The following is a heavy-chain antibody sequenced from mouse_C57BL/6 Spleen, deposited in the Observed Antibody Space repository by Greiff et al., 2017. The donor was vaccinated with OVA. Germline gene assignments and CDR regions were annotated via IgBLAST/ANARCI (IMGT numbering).Heavy chain of an antibody. Sequence: QVQLQQSGAELARPGASVKLSCKASGYTFTSYGISWVKQRTGQGLEWIGEIYPRSGNTYYNEKFKGKATLTADNSSSTAYMELRSLTSEDSAVYFCARGAYGSSPYYAMDYWGQGTSVTVSS. CDR2: IYPRSGNT. J-gene: IGHJ4*01. V-gene: IGHV1-81*01. CDR3: ARGAYGSSPYYAMDY. CDR1: GYTFTSYG. D-gene: IGHD1-1*01.